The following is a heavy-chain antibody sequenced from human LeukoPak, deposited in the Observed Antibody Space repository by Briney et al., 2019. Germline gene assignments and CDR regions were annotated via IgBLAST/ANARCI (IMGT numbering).Heavy chain of an antibody. D-gene: IGHD6-13*01. Sequence: GGSLRLSCAASGFTFSSYWMSWVRQAPGKGLKWVAKIKQDGSEKYYVDSVKGRFTISRDNAKNSLYLQMNSLRAEDTAVYYCARESSSWYWENDAFDIWGQGTMVTVSS. V-gene: IGHV3-7*01. J-gene: IGHJ3*02. CDR1: GFTFSSYW. CDR2: IKQDGSEK. CDR3: ARESSSWYWENDAFDI.